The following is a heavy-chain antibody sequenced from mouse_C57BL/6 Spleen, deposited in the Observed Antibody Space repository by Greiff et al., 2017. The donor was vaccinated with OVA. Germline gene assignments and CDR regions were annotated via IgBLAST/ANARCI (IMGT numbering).Heavy chain of an antibody. CDR2: IWRGGST. CDR1: GFSLTSYG. Sequence: QVQLKESGPGLVQPSQSLSITCTVSGFSLTSYGVHWVRQSPGKGLEWLGVIWRGGSTDYNAAFMSRLSITKDNSKSQVFFKMNSLQADDTAIYYCAESLYDGYWYFDVWGTGTTVTVSS. D-gene: IGHD2-3*01. J-gene: IGHJ1*03. V-gene: IGHV2-5*01. CDR3: AESLYDGYWYFDV.